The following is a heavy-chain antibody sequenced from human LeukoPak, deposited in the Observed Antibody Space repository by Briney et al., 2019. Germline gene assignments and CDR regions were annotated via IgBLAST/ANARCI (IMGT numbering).Heavy chain of an antibody. CDR1: GYSISSGYY. Sequence: ASETLSLTCTVSGYSISSGYYWGWIRQPPGKGLEWIGSIYHSGSTYYNPSLKSRVTISVDTSKNQFSLRLSSVTAADTAVYYCAGLRGYDLYWGQGTLVTVSS. J-gene: IGHJ4*02. D-gene: IGHD5-12*01. CDR3: AGLRGYDLY. V-gene: IGHV4-38-2*02. CDR2: IYHSGST.